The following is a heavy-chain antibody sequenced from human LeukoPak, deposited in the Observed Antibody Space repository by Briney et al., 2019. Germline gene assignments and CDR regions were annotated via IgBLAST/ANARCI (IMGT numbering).Heavy chain of an antibody. CDR3: ARWFGEFRGNWFDP. D-gene: IGHD3-10*01. CDR1: GDSINSSNW. J-gene: IGHJ5*02. Sequence: SGTLSLTCAVSGDSINSSNWWSWVRQPPGKGLEWIGEINHSGSTNYNPSLKSRVTISVDTSKNQFSLKLSSVTAADTAVYYCARWFGEFRGNWFDPWGQGTLVTVSS. V-gene: IGHV4-4*02. CDR2: INHSGST.